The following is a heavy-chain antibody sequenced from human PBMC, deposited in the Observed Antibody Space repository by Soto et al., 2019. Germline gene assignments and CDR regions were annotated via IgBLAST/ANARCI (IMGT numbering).Heavy chain of an antibody. J-gene: IGHJ5*02. Sequence: QVQLQQWGAGLLKPSETLSLTCAVYGGSLSGYYWSWIRQPPGKGLEWIGEINRSGSTNYIPSLQSRVIISVDTSKTQFSLKLSSVTAAETAVYYCARGLLGGAATWGQGTLVTVSS. D-gene: IGHD3-16*01. CDR2: INRSGST. CDR1: GGSLSGYY. CDR3: ARGLLGGAAT. V-gene: IGHV4-34*01.